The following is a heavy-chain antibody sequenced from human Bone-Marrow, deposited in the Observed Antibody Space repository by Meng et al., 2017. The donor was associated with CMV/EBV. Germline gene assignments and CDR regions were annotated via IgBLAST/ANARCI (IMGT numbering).Heavy chain of an antibody. CDR3: ARDRTIVVVPAAMEPVRDYYYGMDV. V-gene: IGHV1-69*05. Sequence: SVKVSCKASGGTFSSYAISWVRQAPGQGLEWMGGIIPIFGTANYAQKFQGRVTITTDESTSTAYMELSSLRSEDTAVYYCARDRTIVVVPAAMEPVRDYYYGMDVWGQGNTVNVDS. D-gene: IGHD2-2*01. CDR1: GGTFSSYA. J-gene: IGHJ6*01. CDR2: IIPIFGTA.